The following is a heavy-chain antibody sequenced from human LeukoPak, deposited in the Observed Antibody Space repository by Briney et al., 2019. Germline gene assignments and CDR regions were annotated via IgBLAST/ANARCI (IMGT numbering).Heavy chain of an antibody. CDR3: ARPTYDYGGDY. CDR2: IYSGGST. Sequence: GGSLRLSCAASGFTVSSNYMSWVRQAPGKGLEWVSVIYSGGSTYYADSVKGRFTISRDNSKNTLYLQMNSLRAEDTAVYYCARPTYDYGGDYWGQGTLVTVPS. D-gene: IGHD4-23*01. V-gene: IGHV3-66*04. J-gene: IGHJ4*02. CDR1: GFTVSSNY.